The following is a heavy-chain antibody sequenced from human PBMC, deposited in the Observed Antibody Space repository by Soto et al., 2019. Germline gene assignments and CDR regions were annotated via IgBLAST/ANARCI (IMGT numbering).Heavy chain of an antibody. CDR2: VFHTGTT. CDR1: GDSVSSPYY. Sequence: QVQLQESGPGLVKPSGTLSLTCAVSGDSVSSPYYWCWVRQPPGKGLEWIGEVFHTGTTRYNPSLRSRVTISMDTSINQFSLALSSVTAADTAVYYCARSAGWYAVHSWGPGTLVIVSS. V-gene: IGHV4-4*02. CDR3: ARSAGWYAVHS. D-gene: IGHD6-19*01. J-gene: IGHJ4*02.